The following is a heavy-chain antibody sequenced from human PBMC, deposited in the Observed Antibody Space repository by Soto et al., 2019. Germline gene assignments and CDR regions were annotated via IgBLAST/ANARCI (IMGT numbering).Heavy chain of an antibody. V-gene: IGHV3-7*04. CDR2: INQDGSEK. Sequence: EVHLVESGGGLVQTGGSLRLSCAIFESTVSRDWMNWVRQAPGKGLEWVAHINQDGSEKYYVDSVKGRFTISRDNAKKSVYLQMNSLRPADRAMYYGSGGVGDAFWGQGTLVTVSS. J-gene: IGHJ4*02. CDR3: SGGVGDAF. CDR1: ESTVSRDW. D-gene: IGHD1-26*01.